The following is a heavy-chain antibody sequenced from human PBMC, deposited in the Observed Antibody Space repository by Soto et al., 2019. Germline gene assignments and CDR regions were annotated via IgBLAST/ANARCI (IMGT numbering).Heavy chain of an antibody. CDR2: IIPIFGTA. J-gene: IGHJ6*02. CDR1: GGTFSSYA. D-gene: IGHD2-2*01. CDR3: ARGEIVVVPAANYYYYYGMDV. Sequence: QVQLVQSGAEVKKPGSSVKVSCKASGGTFSSYAISWVRQAPGQGLEWMGGIIPIFGTANYAQKFQGRVTITAEESKSTDYMELSRLSSEDTAVYYCARGEIVVVPAANYYYYYGMDVWGQGTTVTVSS. V-gene: IGHV1-69*01.